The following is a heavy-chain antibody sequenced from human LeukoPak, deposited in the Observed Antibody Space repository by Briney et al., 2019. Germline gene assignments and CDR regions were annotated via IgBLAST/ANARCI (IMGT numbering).Heavy chain of an antibody. CDR1: GYTFTSYD. J-gene: IGHJ6*01. V-gene: IGHV1-8*01. CDR2: MNPNSGNT. Sequence: ASVTVPCKASGYTFTSYDINWVRQATGQGLEWMGWMNPNSGNTGYAQKFQGRVTMNRNTSISTAYMELSSLRSDDTAVYYCAGQRGTSGMDVWGQGTTVTVSS. CDR3: AGQRGTSGMDV. D-gene: IGHD3-16*01.